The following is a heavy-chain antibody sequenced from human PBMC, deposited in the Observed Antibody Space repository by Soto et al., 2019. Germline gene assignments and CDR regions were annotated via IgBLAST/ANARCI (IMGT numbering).Heavy chain of an antibody. CDR2: IWFDGSNK. D-gene: IGHD2-15*01. J-gene: IGHJ4*02. CDR3: ARGQLPAATTYFDF. CDR1: GFTFSSYA. Sequence: VGSLRLSCAASGFTFSSYAIHWVRQAPGKGLEWVAIIWFDGSNKYYADSVKGRFSISRDNSKNTLFLQMDSLRAEDTAVYYCARGQLPAATTYFDFWGQGTLVTVSS. V-gene: IGHV3-33*01.